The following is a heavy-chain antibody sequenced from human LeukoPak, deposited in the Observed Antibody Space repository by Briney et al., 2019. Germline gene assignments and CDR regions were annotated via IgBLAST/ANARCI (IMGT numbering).Heavy chain of an antibody. CDR1: GFTFSSYA. V-gene: IGHV3-23*01. D-gene: IGHD1-26*01. CDR3: AKCGNKWEPLSWFDP. CDR2: ISGSGGST. Sequence: GGSLRLSCAASGFTFSSYAMSWVRQAPGKGLEWVSAISGSGGSTYYADSVKGRFTISRDNSKNTLYLQTNSLRAEDTAVYYCAKCGNKWEPLSWFDPWGQGTLVTVSS. J-gene: IGHJ5*02.